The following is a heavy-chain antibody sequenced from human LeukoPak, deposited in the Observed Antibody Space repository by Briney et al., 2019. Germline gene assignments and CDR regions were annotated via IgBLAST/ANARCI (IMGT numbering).Heavy chain of an antibody. V-gene: IGHV1-18*01. CDR2: ISAYNGRT. D-gene: IGHD3-3*01. CDR1: GYTFINHG. Sequence: ASVKVSCKASGYTFINHGISWLRQAPGQGLEWMGWISAYNGRTEYAQKFQDRVTMTTDTSTTTGYMELRSLRSDDTAVYFCGRWSPDPNDSWGQGTLVTVSS. CDR3: GRWSPDPNDS. J-gene: IGHJ4*02.